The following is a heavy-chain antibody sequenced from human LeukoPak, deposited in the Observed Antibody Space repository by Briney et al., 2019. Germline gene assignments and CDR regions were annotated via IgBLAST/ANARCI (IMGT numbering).Heavy chain of an antibody. CDR2: ISWDGGST. J-gene: IGHJ4*02. D-gene: IGHD6-13*01. Sequence: GGSLRLSCAASGFTFDDYTMHWVRQAPGKGLEWVSLISWDGGSTYYADSVKGRFTIFRDNSKNSLYLQMNSLRTEDTALYYCAKDGGSSWPEKFDYWGQGTLVTVSS. CDR1: GFTFDDYT. CDR3: AKDGGSSWPEKFDY. V-gene: IGHV3-43*01.